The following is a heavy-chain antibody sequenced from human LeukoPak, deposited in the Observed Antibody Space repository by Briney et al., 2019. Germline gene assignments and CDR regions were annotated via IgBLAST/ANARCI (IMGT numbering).Heavy chain of an antibody. CDR3: ARGVTTGPLGDAFDI. D-gene: IGHD2-21*02. Sequence: PSETLSLTCTVSGGSISSGSYYWSWIRQPPGKGLEWIGEINHSGSTNYNPSLKSRVTISVDTSKNQFSLKLSSVTAADTAVYYCARGVTTGPLGDAFDIWGQGTMVTVSS. J-gene: IGHJ3*02. CDR1: GGSISSGSYY. V-gene: IGHV4-39*07. CDR2: INHSGST.